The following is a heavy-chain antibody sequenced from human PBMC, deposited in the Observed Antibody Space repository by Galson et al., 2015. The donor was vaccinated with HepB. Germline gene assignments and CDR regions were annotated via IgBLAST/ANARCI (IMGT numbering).Heavy chain of an antibody. D-gene: IGHD3-22*01. CDR1: GGTFSSYA. J-gene: IGHJ4*02. CDR2: IIPILGIA. CDR3: ARQYDTSGYYAY. Sequence: SVKVSCKASGGTFSSYAISWVRQAPGQGLEWMGRIIPILGIANYAQKFQGRVTITADESTSTTYMELSSLRSEDTALYYCARQYDTSGYYAYWGQGTLVTVSS. V-gene: IGHV1-69*04.